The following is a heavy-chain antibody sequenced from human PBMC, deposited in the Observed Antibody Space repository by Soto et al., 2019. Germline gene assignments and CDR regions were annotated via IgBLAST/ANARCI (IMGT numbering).Heavy chain of an antibody. CDR1: GFTFSSYG. CDR3: AKGESYSVNDAFDI. J-gene: IGHJ3*02. D-gene: IGHD1-26*01. CDR2: ISYDGSNK. Sequence: LRLSCAASGFTFSSYGMHWVRQAPGKGLEWVAVISYDGSNKYYADSVKGRFTISRDNSKNTLYLQMNSLRAEDTAVYYCAKGESYSVNDAFDIWGQGTMVTVSS. V-gene: IGHV3-30*18.